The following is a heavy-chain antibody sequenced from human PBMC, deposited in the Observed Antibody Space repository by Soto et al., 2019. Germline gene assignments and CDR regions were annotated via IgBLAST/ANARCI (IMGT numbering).Heavy chain of an antibody. V-gene: IGHV3-23*01. CDR3: VKGEYYYDSSGYYPFDY. D-gene: IGHD3-22*01. Sequence: GGSLRLSCAASGFTFSSYAMSWVRQAPGKGLEWVSAISGSDGSTHYADSVKGRFTISRDNSKNTQYLQMSSLRADDTAVYYCVKGEYYYDSSGYYPFDYWGQGTLVTVSS. J-gene: IGHJ4*02. CDR2: ISGSDGST. CDR1: GFTFSSYA.